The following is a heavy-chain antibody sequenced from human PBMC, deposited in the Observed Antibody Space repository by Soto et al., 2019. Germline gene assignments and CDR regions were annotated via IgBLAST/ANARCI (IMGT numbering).Heavy chain of an antibody. CDR2: IKPDGSEK. Sequence: SLRLSCAASGFTFISYWMSCVRQAPGKGLEWVANIKPDGSEKYYVDSVKGRFTISRDNAKNSLYLQTNSLRAEDTAVYFCASSAYSKNGYWGQGTLVTVSS. V-gene: IGHV3-7*01. J-gene: IGHJ4*02. D-gene: IGHD4-4*01. CDR3: ASSAYSKNGY. CDR1: GFTFISYW.